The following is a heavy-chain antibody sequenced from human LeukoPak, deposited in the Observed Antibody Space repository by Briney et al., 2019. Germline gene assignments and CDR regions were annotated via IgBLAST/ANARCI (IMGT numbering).Heavy chain of an antibody. D-gene: IGHD5-12*01. CDR3: AKLIRGSHYYFDN. Sequence: PGGSLRLSCAASGFTFSTYAMSWVRQAPGKGLEWVSAITGTGGTTYHADSVKGRFTMSRDNSKNTLYLQMNSLRAEDTAIYYCAKLIRGSHYYFDNWGQGTLVTVSS. CDR2: ITGTGGTT. V-gene: IGHV3-23*01. J-gene: IGHJ4*02. CDR1: GFTFSTYA.